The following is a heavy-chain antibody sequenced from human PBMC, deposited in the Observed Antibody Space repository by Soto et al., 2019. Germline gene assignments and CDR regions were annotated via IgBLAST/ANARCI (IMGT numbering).Heavy chain of an antibody. J-gene: IGHJ4*02. V-gene: IGHV3-23*01. D-gene: IGHD3-10*01. Sequence: PGGSLRLSCAASGFSFSAYAMNWVRQAPGKGLQWVSGLVGSGADKNYADSVRGRFTVSRDNSKNTLYLQMNKLRAEDTAVYYCAYVGSSRLLWFGELLFFDYWGEGTLVSVSS. CDR3: AYVGSSRLLWFGELLFFDY. CDR2: LVGSGADK. CDR1: GFSFSAYA.